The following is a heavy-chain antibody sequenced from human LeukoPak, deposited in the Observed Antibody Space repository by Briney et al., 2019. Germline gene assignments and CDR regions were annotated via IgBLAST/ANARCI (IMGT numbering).Heavy chain of an antibody. Sequence: GRSLRLSCAASGFTFDDYAMHWVRQAPGKGLEWVSGISWNSGFIVYADSVKGRFTISRDNAKNSLYLQMNSLRAEDMALYYCAKGLYGSGSYPDYWGQGTLVTVSS. CDR2: ISWNSGFI. V-gene: IGHV3-9*03. D-gene: IGHD3-10*01. CDR3: AKGLYGSGSYPDY. CDR1: GFTFDDYA. J-gene: IGHJ4*02.